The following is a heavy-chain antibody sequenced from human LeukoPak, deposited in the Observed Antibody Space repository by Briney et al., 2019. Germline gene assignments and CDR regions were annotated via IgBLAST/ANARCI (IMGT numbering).Heavy chain of an antibody. CDR3: AKTATRVRGYGMDV. V-gene: IGHV3-23*01. CDR1: GFTFSSYA. D-gene: IGHD2-21*02. J-gene: IGHJ6*02. Sequence: HAGGSLRLSCAASGFTFSSYAMTWVRQAPGKGLEWVSGISGSGTSTYYADSVKGRFIISRDNSKNTLYLQMNSLRPEDTAVYYCAKTATRVRGYGMDVWGQGTTVTVSS. CDR2: ISGSGTST.